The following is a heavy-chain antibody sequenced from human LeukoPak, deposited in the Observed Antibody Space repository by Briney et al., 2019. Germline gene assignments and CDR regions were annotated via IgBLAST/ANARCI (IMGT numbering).Heavy chain of an antibody. Sequence: PGGSLRLSCAASGFTFSNYAMNWVRQAPGKGLEWVANIKQDGSEKYYVDSVKGRFTISRDNAKNSLYLQMNSLRAEDTAVYYCARPRYSGSYRAFDIWGQGTMVTVSS. CDR2: IKQDGSEK. CDR3: ARPRYSGSYRAFDI. CDR1: GFTFSNYA. V-gene: IGHV3-7*01. D-gene: IGHD1-26*01. J-gene: IGHJ3*02.